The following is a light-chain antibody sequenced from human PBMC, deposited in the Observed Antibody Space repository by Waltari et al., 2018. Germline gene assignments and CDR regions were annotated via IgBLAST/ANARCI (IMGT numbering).Light chain of an antibody. CDR2: YAS. CDR1: QNIYSG. J-gene: IGKJ4*01. CDR3: HQNSGSPT. Sequence: EIVLTQSPDFQSVTPKEKVTITCRASQNIYSGLHWYQQKPDQSPKLLIKYASQSLSGVPSRFSGSGSGTDFTLTINRLEPEDAATYYCHQNSGSPTFGGGTKVEIK. V-gene: IGKV6-21*01.